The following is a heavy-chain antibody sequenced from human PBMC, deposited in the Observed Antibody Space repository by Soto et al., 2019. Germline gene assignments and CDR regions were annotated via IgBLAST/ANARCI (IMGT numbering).Heavy chain of an antibody. D-gene: IGHD3-10*01. V-gene: IGHV4-31*03. CDR3: ATYGSGSYKPTTFDY. Sequence: QVQLQESGPGLVKPSQTLSLTCTVSGGSIRSGDYYWSWIRQHPGKGLEWIGYIYYSGSTYYNPSLKSRVTISVDTSKNQFSLKLNSVTPADTAVYYCATYGSGSYKPTTFDYWGQGTLVTVSS. J-gene: IGHJ4*02. CDR1: GGSIRSGDYY. CDR2: IYYSGST.